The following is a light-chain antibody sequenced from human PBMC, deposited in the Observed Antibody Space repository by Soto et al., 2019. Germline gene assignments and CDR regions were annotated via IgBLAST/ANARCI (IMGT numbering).Light chain of an antibody. Sequence: DIQMTQSPSTLSASIGDRVTITCRASQNINNWIAWYQQKPGKAPKFLIYDASTLESGVPSRFSGSGFGTEFSLTISSLQPDDFGGYYCQHMRTFGQATKVEMK. J-gene: IGKJ1*01. V-gene: IGKV1-5*01. CDR1: QNINNW. CDR2: DAS. CDR3: QHMRT.